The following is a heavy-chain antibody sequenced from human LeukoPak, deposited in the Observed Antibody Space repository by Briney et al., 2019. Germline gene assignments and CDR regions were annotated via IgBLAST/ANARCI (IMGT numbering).Heavy chain of an antibody. CDR3: AREHPDCSGGSCYETPGAFDI. CDR2: ISAYNGNT. V-gene: IGHV1-18*01. CDR1: GYTFTSYG. Sequence: ASVKVSCKASGYTFTSYGISRVRQAPGQGLEWMGWISAYNGNTNYAQKLQGRVTMTTDTSTSTAYMELRSLRSDDTAVYYCAREHPDCSGGSCYETPGAFDIWGQGTMVTVSS. J-gene: IGHJ3*02. D-gene: IGHD2-15*01.